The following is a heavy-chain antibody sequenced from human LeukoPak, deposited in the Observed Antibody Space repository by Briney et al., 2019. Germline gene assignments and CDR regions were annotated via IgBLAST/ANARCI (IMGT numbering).Heavy chain of an antibody. D-gene: IGHD3-9*01. V-gene: IGHV3-48*02. CDR1: GLTFNSYA. CDR2: ISTGSSTI. Sequence: GSLRLSCAASGLTFNSYAMSWVRQAPGKGLEWLSYISTGSSTIFYSDSVKGRFTISRDNAKNSLYLQMNSLRDEDTAVYYCARDSDWSFDYWGQGALVTVSS. J-gene: IGHJ4*02. CDR3: ARDSDWSFDY.